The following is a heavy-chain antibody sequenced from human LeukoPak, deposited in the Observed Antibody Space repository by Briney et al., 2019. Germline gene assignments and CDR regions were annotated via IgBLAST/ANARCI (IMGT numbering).Heavy chain of an antibody. Sequence: PGGSLRLSCAASGFTFNTYAMSWVRQAPGKGLEWVSGISGSGRTTYYADSVKGRFTISRDNSKNTLFVQVNSLRAEDTAVYYCAKDRRELDVFDIWGQGTMVTVSS. CDR1: GFTFNTYA. CDR2: ISGSGRTT. CDR3: AKDRRELDVFDI. J-gene: IGHJ3*02. V-gene: IGHV3-23*01.